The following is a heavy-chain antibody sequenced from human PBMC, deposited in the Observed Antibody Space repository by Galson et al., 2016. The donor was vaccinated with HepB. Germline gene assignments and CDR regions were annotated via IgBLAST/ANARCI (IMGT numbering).Heavy chain of an antibody. D-gene: IGHD3-22*01. Sequence: SLRLSCAASEFTFSSYWMSWVRQAPGKGLEWVANIKQDGSEKYYVDYVKGRFTIYRDNAENSLYLQMNSLRGEDTAVYYCAREAWYYYGSGSNDAFDIWGQGTMVTVSS. CDR3: AREAWYYYGSGSNDAFDI. CDR1: EFTFSSYW. V-gene: IGHV3-7*03. CDR2: IKQDGSEK. J-gene: IGHJ3*02.